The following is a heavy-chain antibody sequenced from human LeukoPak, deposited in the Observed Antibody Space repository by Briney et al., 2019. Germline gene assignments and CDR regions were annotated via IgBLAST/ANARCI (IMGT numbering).Heavy chain of an antibody. CDR1: GGSISGDY. CDR3: GRSAGFVHFDH. CDR2: IYTSGRT. Sequence: SETLSLTCTVSGGSISGDYWSWIRQPAGTGLEWIGRIYTSGRTIYNPSVKSRVTISVDTSKNQFSLKVTSVTAADTALYYCGRSAGFVHFDHWGQGTLVTVSS. D-gene: IGHD3-16*01. V-gene: IGHV4-4*07. J-gene: IGHJ4*02.